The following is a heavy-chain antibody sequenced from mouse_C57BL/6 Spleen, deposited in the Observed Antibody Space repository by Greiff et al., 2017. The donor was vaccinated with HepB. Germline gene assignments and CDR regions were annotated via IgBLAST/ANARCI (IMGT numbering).Heavy chain of an antibody. V-gene: IGHV1-55*01. J-gene: IGHJ2*01. D-gene: IGHD1-1*01. CDR1: GYTFTSYW. Sequence: VQLQQSGAELVKPGASVKMSCKASGYTFTSYWITWVKQRPGQGLEWIGDIYPGSGSTNYNEKFKSKATLTVDTSSSTAYMQLSSLTSEDSAVYYCARGYGSSSPFDYWGQGTTLTVSS. CDR2: IYPGSGST. CDR3: ARGYGSSSPFDY.